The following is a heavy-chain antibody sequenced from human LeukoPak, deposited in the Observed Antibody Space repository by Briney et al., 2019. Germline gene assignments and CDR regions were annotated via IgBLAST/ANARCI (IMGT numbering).Heavy chain of an antibody. V-gene: IGHV4-34*09. CDR3: ATETKNRGGYERADYYYYGMDV. CDR2: INHSGST. D-gene: IGHD5-12*01. Sequence: SETLSLTCAVYGGSFSGYYWSWIRQPPGKGLEWIGEINHSGSTYYNPSLKSRVTISVDTSKNQFSLKLSSVTAADTAVYYCATETKNRGGYERADYYYYGMDVWGQGTTVTVSS. J-gene: IGHJ6*02. CDR1: GGSFSGYY.